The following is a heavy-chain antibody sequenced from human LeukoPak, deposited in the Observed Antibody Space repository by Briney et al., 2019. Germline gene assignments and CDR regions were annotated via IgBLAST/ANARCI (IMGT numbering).Heavy chain of an antibody. CDR2: INPKSGGT. J-gene: IGHJ5*02. V-gene: IGHV1-2*02. D-gene: IGHD2-21*01. CDR1: GYTFTDYY. Sequence: EASVKVSCKSSGYTFTDYYIHWVRQPPGQGLERMGEINPKSGGTAYAQRFQGRVTMTRDTSISTVYMELRSLRSDDTAMYYCVRDDDSNCYDPWGQGTPVTVSS. CDR3: VRDDDSNCYDP.